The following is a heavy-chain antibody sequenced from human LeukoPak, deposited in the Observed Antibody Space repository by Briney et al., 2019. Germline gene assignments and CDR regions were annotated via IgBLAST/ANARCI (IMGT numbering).Heavy chain of an antibody. V-gene: IGHV4-34*01. D-gene: IGHD3-22*01. J-gene: IGHJ4*02. Sequence: PSETLSLTCAVYGGSFSGYYWSWIRQPPGKVLEWIGEINHSGSTNYNPSLKSRVTISVDTSKNQFSLKLSSVTAADTAVYYCARAGYDSSGYYFFDYWGQGTLVTVSS. CDR3: ARAGYDSSGYYFFDY. CDR2: INHSGST. CDR1: GGSFSGYY.